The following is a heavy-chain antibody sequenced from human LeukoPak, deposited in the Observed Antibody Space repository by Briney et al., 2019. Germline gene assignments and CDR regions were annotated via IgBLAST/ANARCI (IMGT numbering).Heavy chain of an antibody. D-gene: IGHD6-13*01. V-gene: IGHV4-34*01. CDR3: ASQRGVGQQLVPFGY. Sequence: KPSETLSLTCTVSGGSISSYYWSWIRQPPGKGLEWIGEINHSGSTNYNPSLKSRVTISVDTSKNQFSLKLSSVTAADTAVYYCASQRGVGQQLVPFGYWGQGTLVTVSS. CDR2: INHSGST. J-gene: IGHJ4*02. CDR1: GGSISSYY.